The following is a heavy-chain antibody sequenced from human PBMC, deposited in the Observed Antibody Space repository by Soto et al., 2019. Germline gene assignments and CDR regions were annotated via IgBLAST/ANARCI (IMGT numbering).Heavy chain of an antibody. Sequence: ASVKVSCKASGYTFTSYYMHWVRQAPGQGLEWIGIINPSDRTTSYAQNFQGRVTMTRDTSTNTVYMELSSLRSEDTGVYYCARQYYDSTNRHFDYWGQGTLVTVSS. D-gene: IGHD3-22*01. CDR1: GYTFTSYY. CDR2: INPSDRTT. J-gene: IGHJ4*02. V-gene: IGHV1-46*01. CDR3: ARQYYDSTNRHFDY.